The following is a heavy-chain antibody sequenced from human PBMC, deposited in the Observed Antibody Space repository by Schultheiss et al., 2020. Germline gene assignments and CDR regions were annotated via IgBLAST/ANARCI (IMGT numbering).Heavy chain of an antibody. CDR2: ISYDGSNK. J-gene: IGHJ4*02. Sequence: GGSLRLSCAASGFTFSSYGMHWVRQAPGKGLEWVAVISYDGSNKYYADSVKGRFTISRDNSKNTLYLQMNSLRAEDTAVYYCAKDLHEGYSYGSCDYWGQGTLVTVSS. CDR3: AKDLHEGYSYGSCDY. V-gene: IGHV3-30*18. D-gene: IGHD5-18*01. CDR1: GFTFSSYG.